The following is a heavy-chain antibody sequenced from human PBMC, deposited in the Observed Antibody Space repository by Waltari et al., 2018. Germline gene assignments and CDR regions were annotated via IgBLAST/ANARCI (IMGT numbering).Heavy chain of an antibody. Sequence: EVQLVESGGGLIQPGGSLRLSCAVSGFTVSTNYMSWVRQAPGKGLEWVSVIYTGGDTDYADSVKGRFSISRDNSKNTLYRQMNSLRVEDTAIYYCARGWIGTTSLGHDGMDVWGQGTTVTVSS. CDR1: GFTVSTNY. CDR2: IYTGGDT. D-gene: IGHD4-17*01. J-gene: IGHJ6*02. V-gene: IGHV3-53*01. CDR3: ARGWIGTTSLGHDGMDV.